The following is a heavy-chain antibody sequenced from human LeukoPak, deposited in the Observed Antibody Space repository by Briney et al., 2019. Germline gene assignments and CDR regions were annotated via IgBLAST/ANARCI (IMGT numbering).Heavy chain of an antibody. CDR1: GYTFTSYG. CDR2: ISAYNGNT. V-gene: IGHV1-18*01. J-gene: IGHJ4*02. D-gene: IGHD6-13*01. CDR3: ARVYSSSWYLTPYYFDY. Sequence: GASVKVSCKASGYTFTSYGISWVRQAPGQGLEWMGWISAYNGNTNYAQKLQGRVTITRNTSISTAYMELSSLRSEDTAVYYCARVYSSSWYLTPYYFDYWGQGTLVTVSS.